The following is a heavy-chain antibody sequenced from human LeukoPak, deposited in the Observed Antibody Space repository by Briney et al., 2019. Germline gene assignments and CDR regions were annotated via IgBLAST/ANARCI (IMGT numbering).Heavy chain of an antibody. CDR3: TTKQQLDQTGFDY. J-gene: IGHJ4*02. Sequence: GGSLRLSCAASGFTFSNAWMSWVRQAPGKGLEWVGRIKSKTDGGTTDYAAPVKGRFTISRDDSKNTLYLQMNSLKTEDTAVYYCTTKQQLDQTGFDYWGQGTLVTVSS. V-gene: IGHV3-15*01. D-gene: IGHD6-13*01. CDR2: IKSKTDGGTT. CDR1: GFTFSNAW.